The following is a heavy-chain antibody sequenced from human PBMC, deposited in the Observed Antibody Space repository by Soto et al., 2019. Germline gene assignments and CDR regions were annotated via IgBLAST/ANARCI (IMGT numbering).Heavy chain of an antibody. D-gene: IGHD5-18*01. CDR3: TTWIQLWSFDY. CDR1: GFTFSGSA. Sequence: EVQLVESGGGLVQPGGSLKLSCAASGFTFSGSAMHWVRQASGKWLEWVGRIRSKANSYATAYAASVKGRFTISRDDSKNTAYLQMNSLKTEDTAVYYCTTWIQLWSFDYWGQGTLVTVSS. J-gene: IGHJ4*02. CDR2: IRSKANSYAT. V-gene: IGHV3-73*02.